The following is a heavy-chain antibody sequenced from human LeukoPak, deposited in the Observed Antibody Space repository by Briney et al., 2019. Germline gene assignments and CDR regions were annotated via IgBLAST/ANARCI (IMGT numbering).Heavy chain of an antibody. J-gene: IGHJ6*02. V-gene: IGHV5-51*01. Sequence: GESLKISCKGSGYSFTSYWIGWVRQMPGKGLEWMGIIYPGDSDTRYSPSFQGQVTISADKSISTAYLQWGSLKASDTAMYYCASGPTYYDFWSGYGYYYYYGMDVWGQGTTVTVSS. D-gene: IGHD3-3*01. CDR1: GYSFTSYW. CDR3: ASGPTYYDFWSGYGYYYYYGMDV. CDR2: IYPGDSDT.